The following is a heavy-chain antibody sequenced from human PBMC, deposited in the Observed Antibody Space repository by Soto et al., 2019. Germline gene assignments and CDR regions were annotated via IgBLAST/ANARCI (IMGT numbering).Heavy chain of an antibody. CDR2: ILYAGSKK. Sequence: QVQLVESGGGVVQPGRSLRLSCAASGFTFSTYAMHWVRQAPGKGLEWVAVILYAGSKKDYADSVKGRFTISRDNSKNTLYLQRNSLRAEDTAVYYCARVNIAWNDVGAMDVWGQGTTVTVSS. V-gene: IGHV3-30-3*01. J-gene: IGHJ6*02. CDR3: ARVNIAWNDVGAMDV. CDR1: GFTFSTYA. D-gene: IGHD1-1*01.